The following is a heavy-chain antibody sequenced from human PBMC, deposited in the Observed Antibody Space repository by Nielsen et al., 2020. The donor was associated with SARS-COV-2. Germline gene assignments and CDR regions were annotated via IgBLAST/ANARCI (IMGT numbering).Heavy chain of an antibody. V-gene: IGHV4-34*01. CDR2: LNHSGST. J-gene: IGHJ3*02. CDR3: ARHVDYDSSGYYFQSAFDI. Sequence: SETLSLTCALYGGSFSGYYWSWIRQPPGKGLEWIGELNHSGSTNYNPSLKSRVTISVDTSKNQFSLKLSSVTAADTAVYYCARHVDYDSSGYYFQSAFDIWGQGTMVTVSS. CDR1: GGSFSGYY. D-gene: IGHD3-22*01.